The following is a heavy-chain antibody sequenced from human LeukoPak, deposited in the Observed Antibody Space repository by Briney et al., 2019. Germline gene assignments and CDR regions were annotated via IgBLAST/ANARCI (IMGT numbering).Heavy chain of an antibody. Sequence: GGTLRLSCAASGFTFSSYGMSWVRQAPGKGLEWVSAISGSGGSTYYADSVKGRFTISRDNSKNTLYLQMNSLRAEDTAVYYCAKAGVATTLYYYYMDVWGKGTTVTISS. CDR2: ISGSGGST. CDR3: AKAGVATTLYYYYMDV. D-gene: IGHD5-24*01. V-gene: IGHV3-23*01. J-gene: IGHJ6*03. CDR1: GFTFSSYG.